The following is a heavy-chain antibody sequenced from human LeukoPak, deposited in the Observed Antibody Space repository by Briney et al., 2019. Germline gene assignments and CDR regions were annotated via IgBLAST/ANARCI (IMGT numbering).Heavy chain of an antibody. CDR3: ASRDYDILTGYEKSRLDY. J-gene: IGHJ4*02. Sequence: KTSETLSLTCAVYGGSFSGYYWSWIRQPPGKGLEWIGEINHSGSTNYNPSLKSRVTISVDTSKNQFSLKLSSVTAADTAVYYCASRDYDILTGYEKSRLDYWGQGTLVTVSS. CDR2: INHSGST. CDR1: GGSFSGYY. V-gene: IGHV4-34*01. D-gene: IGHD3-9*01.